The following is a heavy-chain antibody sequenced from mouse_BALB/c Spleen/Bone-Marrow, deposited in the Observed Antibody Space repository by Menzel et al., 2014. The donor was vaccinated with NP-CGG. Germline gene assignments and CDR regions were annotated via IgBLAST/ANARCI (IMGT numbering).Heavy chain of an antibody. V-gene: IGHV1S34*01. Sequence: LVQTGASVKISCKASGYSFTGYYMNWVKQSHGKSLEWVGYISCYNGVASYNQKFKDKATFTVDTSYSTAYMQFNSLTSEDSAVYYCARSQFWFFDVWGAGTTVTVSS. CDR1: GYSFTGYY. CDR2: ISCYNGVA. J-gene: IGHJ1*01. CDR3: ARSQFWFFDV.